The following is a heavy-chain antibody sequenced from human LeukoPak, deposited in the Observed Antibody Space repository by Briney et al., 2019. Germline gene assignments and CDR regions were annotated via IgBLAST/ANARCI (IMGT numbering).Heavy chain of an antibody. D-gene: IGHD6-19*01. CDR1: SGSISSSSYY. V-gene: IGHV4-39*01. Sequence: PSETLSLTCTVSSGSISSSSYYWGWIRQPPGKGLEWIGSIYYSGSTYYNPSLKSRVTISVDTSKNQFSLKLSSVTAADTAVYYCARVSGGWFSPSDYWGQGTLVTVSS. CDR3: ARVSGGWFSPSDY. J-gene: IGHJ4*02. CDR2: IYYSGST.